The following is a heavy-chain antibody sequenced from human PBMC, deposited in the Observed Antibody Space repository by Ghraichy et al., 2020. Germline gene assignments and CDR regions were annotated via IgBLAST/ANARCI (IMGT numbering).Heavy chain of an antibody. CDR1: GGSISSSSYY. CDR3: ARLDYYDSSGYYLGFDY. CDR2: IYDSGST. V-gene: IGHV4-39*01. D-gene: IGHD3-22*01. J-gene: IGHJ4*02. Sequence: SETLSLTCTVSGGSISSSSYYWGWIRQPPGKGLEWIGSIYDSGSTYYNPTLKSRVTISVDTSKNQFSLKLSSVTAADTAVYYCARLDYYDSSGYYLGFDYWGQGTLVTVSS.